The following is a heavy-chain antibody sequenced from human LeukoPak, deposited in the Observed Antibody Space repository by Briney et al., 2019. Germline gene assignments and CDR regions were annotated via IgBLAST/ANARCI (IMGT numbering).Heavy chain of an antibody. J-gene: IGHJ4*02. CDR3: AKYYYDSSGYYDAAPLDS. CDR1: GFTFSTYA. D-gene: IGHD3-22*01. V-gene: IGHV3-23*01. Sequence: PGGSLRLSCAGSGFTFSTYAMSWVRQAPGKGLEWVSSISDNGYTTYYADSVRGRFTISRGNSKNTVYLQMIGLRGEDTAVYFCAKYYYDSSGYYDAAPLDSWGQGTLVTVFS. CDR2: ISDNGYTT.